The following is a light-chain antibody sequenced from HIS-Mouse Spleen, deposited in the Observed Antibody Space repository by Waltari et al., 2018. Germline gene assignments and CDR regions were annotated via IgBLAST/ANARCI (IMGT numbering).Light chain of an antibody. CDR2: DVS. CDR1: SSEVGGYNY. J-gene: IGLJ2*01. V-gene: IGLV2-11*01. CDR3: CSYAGSYTVV. Sequence: QSALTQPRSVSGSPGQSVTISCTGTSSEVGGYNYVSWYQQHPGKAPKRMIYDVSKRPSGVPDRFSGSKSGNTASLTISGLQAEDEADYYCCSYAGSYTVVFGGGTKLTVL.